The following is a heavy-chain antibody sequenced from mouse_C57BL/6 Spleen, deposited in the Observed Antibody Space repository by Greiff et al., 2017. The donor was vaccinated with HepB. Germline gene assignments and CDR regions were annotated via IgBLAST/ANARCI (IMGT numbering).Heavy chain of an antibody. V-gene: IGHV5-6*01. Sequence: EVKLVESGGDLVKPGGSLKLSCAASGFTFSSYGMSWVRQTPDKRLEWVATISSGGSYTYYPDSVKGRFTISRDNAKNTLYLQMSSLKSEDTAMYYCASYYYGSSSPYFDVWGTGTTVTVSS. CDR2: ISSGGSYT. CDR3: ASYYYGSSSPYFDV. CDR1: GFTFSSYG. D-gene: IGHD1-1*01. J-gene: IGHJ1*03.